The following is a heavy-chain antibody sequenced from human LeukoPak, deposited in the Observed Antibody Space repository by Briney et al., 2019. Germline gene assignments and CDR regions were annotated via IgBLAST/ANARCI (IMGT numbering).Heavy chain of an antibody. Sequence: GASVKVSCKASGYTFTGYYMHWVRQAPGPGLEWMGRINPNSGGTNYAQKFQGRVTMTRDTSISTAYMELSRLRSDDTAVYYCAREGADNWNYVDYWGQGTLVTVSS. CDR3: AREGADNWNYVDY. J-gene: IGHJ4*02. CDR1: GYTFTGYY. V-gene: IGHV1-2*06. D-gene: IGHD1-20*01. CDR2: INPNSGGT.